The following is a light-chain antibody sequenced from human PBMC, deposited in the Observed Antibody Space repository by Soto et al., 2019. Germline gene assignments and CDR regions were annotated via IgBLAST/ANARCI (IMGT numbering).Light chain of an antibody. CDR1: QGISIY. J-gene: IGKJ4*01. V-gene: IGKV1-27*01. CDR2: AAS. CDR3: QKYTRAPPLT. Sequence: DIQMTQSPSSLSASVGDRVTITCRASQGISIYLAWYQQKPGKVPKLLIYAASTLQSVVPSRFSCSLSGTDFTITISSLQPEDVATSYCQKYTRAPPLTFGGGTKVEIK.